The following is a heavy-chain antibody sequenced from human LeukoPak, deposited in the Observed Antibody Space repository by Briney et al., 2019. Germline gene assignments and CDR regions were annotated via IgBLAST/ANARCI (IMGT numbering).Heavy chain of an antibody. CDR2: ISSSSSYI. CDR3: ARDGGSGFF. J-gene: IGHJ4*02. Sequence: GGSLRLSCAASGFTLSNAWMNWVRQAPGKGLEWVSSISSSSSYIYYADSVKGRFTISRDNAKNSLYLQMNSLRAEDTAVYYCARDGGSGFFWGQGTLVTVSS. CDR1: GFTLSNAW. V-gene: IGHV3-21*01. D-gene: IGHD3-16*01.